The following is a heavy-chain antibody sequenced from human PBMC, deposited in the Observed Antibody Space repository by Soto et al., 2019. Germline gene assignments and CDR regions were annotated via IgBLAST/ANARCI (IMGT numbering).Heavy chain of an antibody. CDR2: IIPIFGTA. D-gene: IGHD3-10*01. Sequence: VASVKVSCKASGGTFSSYAISWVRQAPGQGLEWMGGIIPIFGTANYAQKFQGRVTITADESTGTAYMELSSLRSEDTAVYYCAREDSGYYGSGSYPAYGMDVWGQGTTVTVSS. J-gene: IGHJ6*02. CDR1: GGTFSSYA. CDR3: AREDSGYYGSGSYPAYGMDV. V-gene: IGHV1-69*13.